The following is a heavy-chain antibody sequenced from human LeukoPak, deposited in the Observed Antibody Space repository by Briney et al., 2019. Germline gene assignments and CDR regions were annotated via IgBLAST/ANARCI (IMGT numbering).Heavy chain of an antibody. CDR3: ARGVYITAAQYGY. CDR1: GGSISNYY. V-gene: IGHV4-59*01. D-gene: IGHD6-13*01. CDR2: IYYSGTT. Sequence: PSETLSLTCTVSGGSISNYYWSWIRQPPGKGLEWIGYIYYSGTTNYNPSLKSRVTISVDTSKNQFSLKLNSVTAADTAVYYCARGVYITAAQYGYWGQGTLVTVSS. J-gene: IGHJ4*02.